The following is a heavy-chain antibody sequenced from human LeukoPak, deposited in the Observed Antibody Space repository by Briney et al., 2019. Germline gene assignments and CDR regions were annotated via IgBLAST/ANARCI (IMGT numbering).Heavy chain of an antibody. Sequence: GGSLRLSRVASGFTFSSYAMSWVRQAPGKGLEWVSAISGSGGSTYYADSVKGRFTISRDNSKNTLYLQMNSLRAEDTAVYYCAKLPYYDFWSGYLDDPYFDYWGQGTLVTVSS. D-gene: IGHD3-3*01. V-gene: IGHV3-23*01. CDR1: GFTFSSYA. CDR2: ISGSGGST. J-gene: IGHJ4*02. CDR3: AKLPYYDFWSGYLDDPYFDY.